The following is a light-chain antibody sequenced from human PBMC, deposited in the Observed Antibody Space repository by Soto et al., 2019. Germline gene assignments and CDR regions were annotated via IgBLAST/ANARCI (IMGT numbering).Light chain of an antibody. V-gene: IGKV1-27*01. Sequence: DIQMTHSPSTLPASVGDRVTITCRASQGINNYLAWYQQKPGEVPKLLIYAASTLQSGVPSRFRGSRSGTDFTLTISSLQPEDVATYYCQNYNSAPRKFGQGTKVDIK. CDR2: AAS. J-gene: IGKJ1*01. CDR3: QNYNSAPRK. CDR1: QGINNY.